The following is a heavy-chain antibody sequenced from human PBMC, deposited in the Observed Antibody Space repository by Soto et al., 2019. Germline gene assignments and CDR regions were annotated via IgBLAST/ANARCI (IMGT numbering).Heavy chain of an antibody. CDR3: VRRGYNWQFSDY. CDR2: IRNSGSEI. J-gene: IGHJ4*02. D-gene: IGHD6-25*01. Sequence: GGSMRLSCAPAGFTFSSYGMSWVRQAPGKGLEWVSSIRNSGSEILYAASVKGRFTISRDSCKNTLYLEMSSLRPEDTAVYYCVRRGYNWQFSDYWGQGTLVTVSS. V-gene: IGHV3-23*01. CDR1: GFTFSSYG.